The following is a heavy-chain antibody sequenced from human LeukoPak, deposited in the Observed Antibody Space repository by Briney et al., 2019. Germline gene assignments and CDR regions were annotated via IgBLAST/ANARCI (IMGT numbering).Heavy chain of an antibody. CDR1: GFTFSSYS. Sequence: GGSLRLSCAASGFTFSSYSMNWVRQAPGKGLEWVSYINSSSSTIYYADSVKGRFTISRDNAKNSLYLQMNSLRAEDTAVYYCARGRTAMVPIDYWGQGTLVTVSS. CDR3: ARGRTAMVPIDY. CDR2: INSSSSTI. V-gene: IGHV3-48*01. D-gene: IGHD5-18*01. J-gene: IGHJ4*02.